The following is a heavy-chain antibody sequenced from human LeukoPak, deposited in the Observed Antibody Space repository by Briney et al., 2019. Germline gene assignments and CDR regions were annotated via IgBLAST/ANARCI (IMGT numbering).Heavy chain of an antibody. CDR2: TSWNSGSI. V-gene: IGHV3-9*01. J-gene: IGHJ4*02. CDR3: AKDIRFYYGSGNFDY. D-gene: IGHD3-10*01. Sequence: GRSLRLSCAASGFTFDDYAMHWVRQAPGKGLEWVSGTSWNSGSIGYADSVKGRFTISRDNAKNSLYLQMNSLRAEDTALYYCAKDIRFYYGSGNFDYWGQGTLVTVSS. CDR1: GFTFDDYA.